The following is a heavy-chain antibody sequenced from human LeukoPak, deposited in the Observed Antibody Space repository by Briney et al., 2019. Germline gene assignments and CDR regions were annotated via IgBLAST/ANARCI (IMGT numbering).Heavy chain of an antibody. CDR2: IYPGDSNT. CDR3: ARRGYSSEEYDF. D-gene: IGHD5-18*01. J-gene: IGHJ4*02. CDR1: GYTFTSYW. Sequence: AGESLKISCQGSGYTFTSYWIGWVRQMPGKGLEWMGIIYPGDSNTRYSPSFEGQVTISADKSISTAYLQWSSLKASDSAKYCCARRGYSSEEYDFWGQGILVTVSS. V-gene: IGHV5-51*01.